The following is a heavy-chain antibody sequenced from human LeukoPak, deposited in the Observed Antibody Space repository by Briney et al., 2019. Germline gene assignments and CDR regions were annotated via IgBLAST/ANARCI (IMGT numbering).Heavy chain of an antibody. D-gene: IGHD2-8*01. Sequence: ASVKVSCKASGYTFIVSYIICRRQAPGRGLEYMGWINPKSGATRNGQKFQGRITMTRETSVKTAYMDLGTLTSDDAAIYFCARGSAVSCTNSTCHAPLDYWGQGTLVTVSS. J-gene: IGHJ4*02. V-gene: IGHV1-2*02. CDR2: INPKSGAT. CDR1: GYTFIVSY. CDR3: ARGSAVSCTNSTCHAPLDY.